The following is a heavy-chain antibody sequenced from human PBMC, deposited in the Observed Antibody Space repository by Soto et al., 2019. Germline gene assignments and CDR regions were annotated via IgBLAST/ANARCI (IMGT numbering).Heavy chain of an antibody. V-gene: IGHV1-46*01. D-gene: IGHD5-12*01. Sequence: ASVKVSCKASGYTFTSYYMHWVRQAPGQGLEWMGIINPSGGSTSYAQKFQGRVTMTRDTSTSTVYMELSSLRSEDTAVYYCATKEGATGKDYYYYYGMDVWGQGTTVTVSS. CDR1: GYTFTSYY. J-gene: IGHJ6*02. CDR3: ATKEGATGKDYYYYYGMDV. CDR2: INPSGGST.